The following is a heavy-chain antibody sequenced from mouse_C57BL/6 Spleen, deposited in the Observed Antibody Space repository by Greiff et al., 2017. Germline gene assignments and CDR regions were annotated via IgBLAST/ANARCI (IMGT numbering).Heavy chain of an antibody. D-gene: IGHD1-1*01. V-gene: IGHV14-1*01. CDR1: GFNINDYY. CDR2: IDPEDGDT. J-gene: IGHJ2*01. CDR3: TTWRYYGSLDY. Sequence: VQLQQSGAELVRPGASVKLSCTASGFNINDYYMHWVKQRPEQGLEWIGRIDPEDGDTEYAPKFQGKATTTADTSSNTAYLQLSSLTSEDTAVYYCTTWRYYGSLDYWGQGTTLTVSS.